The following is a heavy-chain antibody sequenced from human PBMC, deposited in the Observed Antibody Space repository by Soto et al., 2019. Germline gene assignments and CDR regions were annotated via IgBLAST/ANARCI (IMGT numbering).Heavy chain of an antibody. Sequence: QAQLVQSGAAVKKPGASVTVSCKASGYTFTAYFIHWVRQAPGQGFEWVGWINPNNGATNIARKFQGRVTMTRDTSIGTAYMELSRVRSDDTAIFYCARVLTSVTTGELDPWGQGTLVTVSS. V-gene: IGHV1-2*02. CDR3: ARVLTSVTTGELDP. D-gene: IGHD4-17*01. J-gene: IGHJ5*02. CDR2: INPNNGAT. CDR1: GYTFTAYF.